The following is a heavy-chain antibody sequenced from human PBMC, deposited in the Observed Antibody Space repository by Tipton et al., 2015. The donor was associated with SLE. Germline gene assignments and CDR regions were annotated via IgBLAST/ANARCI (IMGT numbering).Heavy chain of an antibody. D-gene: IGHD3-9*01. J-gene: IGHJ3*02. CDR3: ARGPPERYFDGAFDI. CDR2: IYTGGST. Sequence: SLRLSCAASGLTVSSNYMNWVRQAPGEGLEWVSVIYTGGSTYYADSVKGRFTISRDNSKNTLYLQMNSLRAEDTAVYYCARGPPERYFDGAFDIWGQGTMVTVSS. V-gene: IGHV3-66*02. CDR1: GLTVSSNY.